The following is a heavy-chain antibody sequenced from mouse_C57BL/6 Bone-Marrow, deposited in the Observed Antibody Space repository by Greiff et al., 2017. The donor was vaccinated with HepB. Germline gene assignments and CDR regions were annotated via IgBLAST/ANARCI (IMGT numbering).Heavy chain of an antibody. D-gene: IGHD1-1*01. V-gene: IGHV5-9-1*02. CDR1: GFTFSSYA. Sequence: EVQLVESGEGLVKPGGSLKLSCAASGFTFSSYAMSWVRQTPEKRLEWVAYISSGGDYIYYADTVKGRFTISRDNARNTLYLQMSSLKSEDTAMYYCTRDYYGSRGRYYFDYWGQGTTLTVSS. J-gene: IGHJ2*01. CDR2: ISSGGDYI. CDR3: TRDYYGSRGRYYFDY.